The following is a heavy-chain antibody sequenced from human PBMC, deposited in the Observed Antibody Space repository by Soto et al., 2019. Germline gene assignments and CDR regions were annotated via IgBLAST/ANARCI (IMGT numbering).Heavy chain of an antibody. V-gene: IGHV3-53*01. D-gene: IGHD4-17*01. CDR2: IYSGDTT. J-gene: IGHJ4*02. CDR1: GFIVSDNY. Sequence: GGYLRLSCAASGFIVSDNYFSWVRQAPGKGLEWVSVIYSGDTTNYAESVRGRFTITRDDSKNSVFLQMNSLRAEDTAIYYCARTLYGDFGMYYFDYWGQGTPVTVSS. CDR3: ARTLYGDFGMYYFDY.